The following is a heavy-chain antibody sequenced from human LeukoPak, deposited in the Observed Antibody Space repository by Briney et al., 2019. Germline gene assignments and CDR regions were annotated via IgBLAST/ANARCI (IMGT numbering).Heavy chain of an antibody. D-gene: IGHD3-22*01. V-gene: IGHV3-23*01. Sequence: GGSLRLSCAASGFIFSSYAMIWVRQAPGKGLEWVSGVSDNGGSTNYADSVKGRFTISRDNSKNTLYLQMNSLRAEDTAVYYCAKVSYYYDSSGYYDCWGQGTLVTVSS. J-gene: IGHJ4*02. CDR3: AKVSYYYDSSGYYDC. CDR2: VSDNGGST. CDR1: GFIFSSYA.